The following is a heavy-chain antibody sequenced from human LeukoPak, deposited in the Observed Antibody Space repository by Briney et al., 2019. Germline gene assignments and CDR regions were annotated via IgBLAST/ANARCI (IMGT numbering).Heavy chain of an antibody. CDR2: IYSGGST. CDR1: GFTVSSNY. Sequence: PGGSLRLSCAASGFTVSSNYMSWVRQAPGKGLEWVSVIYSGGSTYYADSVMGRFTISRDNAKNTVSLQMKNLRAEDTAVYYCAKSDCGSDGCKLLNYWGQGTLVIASS. J-gene: IGHJ4*02. CDR3: AKSDCGSDGCKLLNY. D-gene: IGHD3-10*01. V-gene: IGHV3-53*01.